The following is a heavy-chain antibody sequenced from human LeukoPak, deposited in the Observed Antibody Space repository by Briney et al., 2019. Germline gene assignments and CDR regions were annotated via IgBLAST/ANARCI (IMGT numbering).Heavy chain of an antibody. CDR3: ARDLTAYFDY. V-gene: IGHV3-66*01. CDR2: IYSGGST. CDR1: GFTVSSNY. J-gene: IGHJ4*02. D-gene: IGHD3-16*01. Sequence: GGSLRLSCAASGFTVSSNYMSWVRQAPGKGLEWVSVIYSGGSTYYSDSVKGRFTISRDNSKKTLYLQMNSLRAEDTAVYYCARDLTAYFDYWGQGTLVTVSS.